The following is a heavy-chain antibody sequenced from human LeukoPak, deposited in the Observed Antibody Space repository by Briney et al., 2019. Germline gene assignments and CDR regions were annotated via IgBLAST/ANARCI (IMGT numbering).Heavy chain of an antibody. V-gene: IGHV1-18*01. CDR3: ARDPYGGIAAAGTSFDY. J-gene: IGHJ4*02. Sequence: ASVKVSCKASGYTFTSYGISWVRQAPGQGLEWMGWITAYNGNTNYAQKLQGRVTRTTDASTSTAYMELRSLRSDDTAVYYCARDPYGGIAAAGTSFDYWGQGTLVTVSS. D-gene: IGHD6-13*01. CDR1: GYTFTSYG. CDR2: ITAYNGNT.